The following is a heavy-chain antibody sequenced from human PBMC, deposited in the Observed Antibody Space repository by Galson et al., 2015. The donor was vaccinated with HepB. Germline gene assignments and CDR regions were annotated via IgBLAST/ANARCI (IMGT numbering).Heavy chain of an antibody. D-gene: IGHD2-2*01. CDR1: GFTFSSYS. V-gene: IGHV3-21*01. Sequence: SLRLSCAASGFTFSSYSMNWVRQVPGKGLEWVSSISSSSSYIYYADSVKGRLTISRDNAKNSLYLQMNSLRAEDTAVYYCARDPSYCSSTSCAGDYWGQGTLVTVSS. J-gene: IGHJ4*02. CDR2: ISSSSSYI. CDR3: ARDPSYCSSTSCAGDY.